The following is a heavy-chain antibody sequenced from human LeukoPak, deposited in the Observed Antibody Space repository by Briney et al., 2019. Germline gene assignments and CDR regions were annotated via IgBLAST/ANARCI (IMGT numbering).Heavy chain of an antibody. CDR3: AREPRDAYTKPFFDY. CDR1: GFTFGSYE. J-gene: IGHJ4*02. Sequence: GGSLRLSCAASGFTFGSYEKNWVRQAPGKALEWVSYISSSGRTIYYADSVKGRFAISRDNAKNSLYLLMSSLRAEDTAVYYCAREPRDAYTKPFFDYWGQGTLVPVSS. CDR2: ISSSGRTI. D-gene: IGHD5-24*01. V-gene: IGHV3-48*03.